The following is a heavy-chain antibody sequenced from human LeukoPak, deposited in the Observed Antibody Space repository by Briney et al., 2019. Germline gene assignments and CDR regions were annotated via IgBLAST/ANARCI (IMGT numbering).Heavy chain of an antibody. D-gene: IGHD2-15*01. CDR3: ARDIVDRSKGFDP. V-gene: IGHV1-3*01. CDR1: GYTFTIYA. Sequence: GASVTVSCKASGYTFTIYAMHWVRQAPGQRLEWMGWINAGNGNTKYSQKFQGRVTITRDTSASTAYMELSSLRSEDTAVYYCARDIVDRSKGFDPWGQGTLVTVSS. CDR2: INAGNGNT. J-gene: IGHJ5*02.